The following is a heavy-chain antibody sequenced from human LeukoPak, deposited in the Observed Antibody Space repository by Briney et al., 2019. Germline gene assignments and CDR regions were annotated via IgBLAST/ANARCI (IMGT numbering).Heavy chain of an antibody. Sequence: PGGSLRLSCAASGFTFRRYGMTWVRQAPGKGLDWVSSVSDSGRNTYYADSVKGRFTISRDNSRNTLYLQMNSLRAEDTAVYYCAREYHVSSGYLDYWGQGTLVTVSS. V-gene: IGHV3-23*01. CDR1: GFTFRRYG. D-gene: IGHD3-22*01. CDR2: VSDSGRNT. CDR3: AREYHVSSGYLDY. J-gene: IGHJ4*02.